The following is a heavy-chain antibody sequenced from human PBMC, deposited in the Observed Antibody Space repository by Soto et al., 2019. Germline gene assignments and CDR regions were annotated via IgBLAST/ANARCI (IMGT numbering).Heavy chain of an antibody. J-gene: IGHJ4*02. D-gene: IGHD5-12*01. CDR3: ARGSLLDY. CDR2: ISYDGSNK. V-gene: IGHV3-30*03. CDR1: GFSFSRYG. Sequence: GGSLRLYCAASGFSFSRYGIHWVRQAPGKGLEWVAVISYDGSNKYYADSVKGRFTISRDNSKNTLYLQMNSLRAEDTAVYYCARGSLLDYWGQGTLVTVSS.